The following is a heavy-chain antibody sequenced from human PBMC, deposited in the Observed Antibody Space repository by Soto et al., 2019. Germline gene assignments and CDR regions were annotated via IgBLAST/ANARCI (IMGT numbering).Heavy chain of an antibody. CDR1: GGSFSGYY. J-gene: IGHJ4*02. CDR3: ARVDDF. CDR2: INHRGST. V-gene: IGHV4-34*02. Sequence: QVQLQQWGAGLLQPSETLSLTCAVYGGSFSGYYWSWIRQPPGEGLEWIGEINHRGSTKYNPSLKSRVTLSVDGSKNQFSLRLGSVTASDTAVYYCARVDDFWGQGIMVTVSS.